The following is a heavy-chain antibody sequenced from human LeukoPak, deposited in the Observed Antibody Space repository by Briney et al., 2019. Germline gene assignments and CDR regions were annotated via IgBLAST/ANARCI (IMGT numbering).Heavy chain of an antibody. D-gene: IGHD4-17*01. V-gene: IGHV1-69*04. CDR1: GGTFGNFA. CDR3: ARGNGDYGGRLGGYFDL. J-gene: IGHJ2*01. Sequence: ASVKVSCKPAGGTFGNFAISWVRQAPGQGLEWMGRITPSLNIADYTQRFQDRVTITADTSTNTVYMELSRLTSEDTAVYYCARGNGDYGGRLGGYFDLWGRGTLVTVSS. CDR2: ITPSLNIA.